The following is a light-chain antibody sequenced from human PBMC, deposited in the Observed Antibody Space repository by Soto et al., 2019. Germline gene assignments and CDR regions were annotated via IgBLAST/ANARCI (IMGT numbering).Light chain of an antibody. V-gene: IGLV2-11*01. Sequence: QSALTQPRSVSGSPGQSVTISCTGTSSNVGGYNYVSWYQQHPGKAPKLMIYDVTERPSGVPDRFSGSKSGNTASLTISGLQAEDEADYYCCSYAGGYTYVLGTGTKLIVL. J-gene: IGLJ1*01. CDR2: DVT. CDR3: CSYAGGYTYV. CDR1: SSNVGGYNY.